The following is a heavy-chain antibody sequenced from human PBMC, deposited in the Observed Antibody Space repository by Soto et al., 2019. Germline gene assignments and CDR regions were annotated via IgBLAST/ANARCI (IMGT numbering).Heavy chain of an antibody. CDR3: ARMTTDSSGLFDH. CDR2: IDWDDDV. CDR1: GFGLTPYGMR. D-gene: IGHD3-22*01. Sequence: DPTLGNPTQTLTLTCTFSGFGLTPYGMRVSWIRQPPGKALERLARIDWDDDVFYSTSLKTRLTISKDTYKNQVVLTMTNVDPVDTATYYCARMTTDSSGLFDHWGQGTLVTVSS. V-gene: IGHV2-70*04. J-gene: IGHJ4*02.